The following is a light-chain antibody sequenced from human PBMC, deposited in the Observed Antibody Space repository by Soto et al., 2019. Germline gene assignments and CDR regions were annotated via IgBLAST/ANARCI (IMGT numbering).Light chain of an antibody. V-gene: IGKV3-20*01. CDR2: GAS. Sequence: DIVFRHAPATLSLSPGERATLSCRASQSVSIFLAWYQQKPGQAPRLLIYGASSRATGIPDRFSGSGSGTDFTLTISRLEPEDFAVYYCQQYGSSPFTFGPGTKVDIK. CDR3: QQYGSSPFT. CDR1: QSVSIF. J-gene: IGKJ3*01.